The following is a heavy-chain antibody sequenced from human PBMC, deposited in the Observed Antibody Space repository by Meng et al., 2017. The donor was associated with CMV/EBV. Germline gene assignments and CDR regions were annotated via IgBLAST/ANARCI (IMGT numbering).Heavy chain of an antibody. CDR3: AKVLWSGYDYGMDV. CDR2: ISGSGGST. D-gene: IGHD3-3*01. Sequence: GESLKISCAASGFTFSSYAMSWVRQAPGKGLERVSAISGSGGSTYYADSVKGRFTISRDNSKNTLYLQMNSLRAEDTAVYYCAKVLWSGYDYGMDVWGQGTTVTVSS. CDR1: GFTFSSYA. V-gene: IGHV3-23*01. J-gene: IGHJ6*02.